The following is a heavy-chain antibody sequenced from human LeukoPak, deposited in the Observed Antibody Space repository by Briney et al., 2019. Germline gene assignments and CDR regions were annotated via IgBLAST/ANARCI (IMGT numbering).Heavy chain of an antibody. V-gene: IGHV4-34*01. CDR3: ARGRGITYGMDV. D-gene: IGHD1-14*01. CDR1: GGSFSGYY. CDR2: INRSGST. Sequence: SETLSLTCAVYGGSFSGYYWSWIRQPPGKGLEWIGEINRSGSTNYNPSLKSRVTISVDTSKNQFSLKLSSVTAADTAVYYCARGRGITYGMDVWGQGTTVTVSS. J-gene: IGHJ6*02.